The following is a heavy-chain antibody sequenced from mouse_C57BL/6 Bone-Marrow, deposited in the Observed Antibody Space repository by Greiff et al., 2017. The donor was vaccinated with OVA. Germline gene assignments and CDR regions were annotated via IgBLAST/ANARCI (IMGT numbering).Heavy chain of an antibody. J-gene: IGHJ2*01. V-gene: IGHV1-19*01. CDR3: AREGAYPYYFDY. Sequence: EVQLVESGPVLVKPGASVKMSCKASGYTFTDYYMNWVKQSHGKSLEWIGVINPYNGGTSYNQKFKGKATLTVDKSSSTAYMELNSLTSEDSAVYYCAREGAYPYYFDYWGQGTTLTVSS. CDR2: INPYNGGT. CDR1: GYTFTDYY. D-gene: IGHD2-10*01.